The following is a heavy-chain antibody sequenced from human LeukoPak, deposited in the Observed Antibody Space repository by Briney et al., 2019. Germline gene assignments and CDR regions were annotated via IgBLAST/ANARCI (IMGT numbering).Heavy chain of an antibody. CDR1: GFTFTTYG. V-gene: IGHV3-23*01. D-gene: IGHD1-26*01. J-gene: IGHJ6*03. CDR3: AKNGEPHFYIYG. CDR2: IRGSGSNT. Sequence: GGSQRLSCALSGFTFTTYGMIWVRQAPGKGLEWVLGIRGSGSNTYYADSAKGRFTSSREHSKRTVYLQMNSLRAEDTAVYYGAKNGEPHFYIYGLGKGSTVSVSS.